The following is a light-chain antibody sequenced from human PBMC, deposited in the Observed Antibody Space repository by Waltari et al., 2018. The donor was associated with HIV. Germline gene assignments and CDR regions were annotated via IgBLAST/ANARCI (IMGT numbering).Light chain of an antibody. CDR2: DAS. J-gene: IGKJ1*01. V-gene: IGKV3-11*01. CDR1: QSVSFF. Sequence: EVVLTQSPATLSLSPGERATLSCRASQSVSFFLAWYQQKPGQAPRLLIYDASTRATGTPARFSGSGSGTDFTLTISGLEPEDFAVYYCQHRFNWPRTTFGQGTQVE. CDR3: QHRFNWPRTT.